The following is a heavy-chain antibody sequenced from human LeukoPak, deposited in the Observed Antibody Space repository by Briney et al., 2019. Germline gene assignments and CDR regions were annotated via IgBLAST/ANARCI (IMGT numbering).Heavy chain of an antibody. D-gene: IGHD3-10*01. V-gene: IGHV1-69*06. CDR1: GYTFTGYY. CDR3: ARDYLNAFDI. J-gene: IGHJ3*02. Sequence: ASVKVSCKASGYTFTGYYMHWVRQAPGQGLEWMGGIIPIFGTANYAQKFQGRVTITADKSTSTAYMELSSLRSEDTAVYYCARDYLNAFDIWGQGTMVTVSS. CDR2: IIPIFGTA.